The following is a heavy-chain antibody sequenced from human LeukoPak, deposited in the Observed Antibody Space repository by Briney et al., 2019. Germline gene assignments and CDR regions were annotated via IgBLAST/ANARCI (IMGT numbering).Heavy chain of an antibody. V-gene: IGHV1-2*02. D-gene: IGHD3-22*01. J-gene: IGHJ3*02. CDR3: ARGFDYYDSSGYSLDI. CDR1: GYTFTGYY. CDR2: INPNRGGT. Sequence: ASVKVSCKASGYTFTGYYMHWVRQAPGQGLEWMGWINPNRGGTNYAQKFQGRVTMTRDTSISTAYMELSRLRSDDTAVYYCARGFDYYDSSGYSLDIWGQGTMVTVSS.